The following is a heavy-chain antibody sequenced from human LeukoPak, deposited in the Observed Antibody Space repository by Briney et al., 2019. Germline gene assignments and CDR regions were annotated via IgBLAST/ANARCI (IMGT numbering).Heavy chain of an antibody. CDR1: GFTFSGHA. Sequence: QSGGSLRLSCAASGFTFSGHAMSWVRQAPGKGLKWLSTITGGAENTYYADSAKGRFTISRDNSKNTVYLQMNSLRAEDTAVYYCAKVLSGSQDYWGQGTLVTVFS. J-gene: IGHJ4*02. CDR3: AKVLSGSQDY. V-gene: IGHV3-23*01. CDR2: ITGGAENT. D-gene: IGHD1-26*01.